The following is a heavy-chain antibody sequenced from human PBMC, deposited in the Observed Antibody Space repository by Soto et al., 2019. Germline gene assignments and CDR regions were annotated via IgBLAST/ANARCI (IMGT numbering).Heavy chain of an antibody. CDR1: GFTFSSYA. Sequence: GGSLRLSCAASGFTFSSYAMSWVRQAPGKGLEWVSAISGSGGSTYYADSVKGRFTISRDNSKNTLYLQMNSLRAEDTAVYYCARGMVYAGWYYFDYWGQGTLVTVSS. D-gene: IGHD2-8*01. CDR2: ISGSGGST. CDR3: ARGMVYAGWYYFDY. J-gene: IGHJ4*02. V-gene: IGHV3-23*01.